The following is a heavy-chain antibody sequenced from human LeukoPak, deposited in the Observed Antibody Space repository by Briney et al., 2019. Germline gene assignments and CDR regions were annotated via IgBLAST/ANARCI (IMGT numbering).Heavy chain of an antibody. V-gene: IGHV3-23*01. J-gene: IGHJ4*02. CDR1: GFTFSSYG. CDR3: AKGTYYDILTGSHLDY. Sequence: GGSLRLSCAASGFTFSSYGMSWVRQAPGKGLEWVSAISGSGGSTYYADSVKGRFTISRDNSKNTLYLQMNRLRAEDTAVYYCAKGTYYDILTGSHLDYWGQGTLITVSS. D-gene: IGHD3-9*01. CDR2: ISGSGGST.